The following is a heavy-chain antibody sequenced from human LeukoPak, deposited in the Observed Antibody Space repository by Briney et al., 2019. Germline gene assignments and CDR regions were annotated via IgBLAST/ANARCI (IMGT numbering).Heavy chain of an antibody. J-gene: IGHJ3*02. CDR3: ARDSWFGEPSAFDI. CDR2: IKQDGSEK. V-gene: IGHV3-7*01. Sequence: GGSLRLSCAASGFTFSSYWMSWVRQAPGKGLEWVANIKQDGSEKYYVDSVKGRFTISRDNAKNSLYLQMNSLRAEDTAVNYCARDSWFGEPSAFDIWGQGTMVTVSS. D-gene: IGHD3-10*01. CDR1: GFTFSSYW.